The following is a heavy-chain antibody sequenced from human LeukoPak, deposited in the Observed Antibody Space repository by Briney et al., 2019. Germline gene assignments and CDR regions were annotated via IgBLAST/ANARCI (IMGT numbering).Heavy chain of an antibody. V-gene: IGHV3-23*01. CDR2: ISGSGGST. D-gene: IGHD3-22*01. CDR3: AKDLALSGVVVITLDY. J-gene: IGHJ4*02. CDR1: GFTFSSYA. Sequence: PGGSLRLSCAASGFTFSSYAMSWVRQATGKGLEWVSAISGSGGSTYYADSVKGRFTISRDNSKNTLYLQLNSLRAEDTAVYYCAKDLALSGVVVITLDYWGQGTLVTVSS.